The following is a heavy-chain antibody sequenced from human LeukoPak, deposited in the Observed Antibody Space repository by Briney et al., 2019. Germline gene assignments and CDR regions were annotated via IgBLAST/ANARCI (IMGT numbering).Heavy chain of an antibody. CDR3: VRESEPISQIIVFSF. Sequence: ASVTVSFATSGYSFPDYGISWVRQAPGQGLEWMGWISAYYGSSHFAQKFQGRVTLTRDISMSTAYMELRSLRSDDTAMYYCVRESEPISQIIVFSFWGQGTLVTVSS. V-gene: IGHV1-18*01. CDR2: ISAYYGSS. CDR1: GYSFPDYG. D-gene: IGHD2/OR15-2a*01. J-gene: IGHJ4*02.